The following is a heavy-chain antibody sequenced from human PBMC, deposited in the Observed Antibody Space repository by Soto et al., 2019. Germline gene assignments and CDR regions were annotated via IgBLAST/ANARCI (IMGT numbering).Heavy chain of an antibody. V-gene: IGHV3-21*01. Sequence: GKGLEWVSSISSSSSYIYYADSVKGRFTISRDNAKNSLYLQMNSLRAEDTAVYYCARGLDPYYDFWICYQGPRGYYYYG. CDR2: ISSSSSYI. D-gene: IGHD3-3*01. J-gene: IGHJ6*01. CDR3: ARGLDPYYDFWICYQGPRGYYYYG.